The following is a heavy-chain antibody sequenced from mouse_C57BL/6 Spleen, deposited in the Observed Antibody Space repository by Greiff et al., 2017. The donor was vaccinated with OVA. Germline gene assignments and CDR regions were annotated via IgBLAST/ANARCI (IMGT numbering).Heavy chain of an antibody. CDR1: GFTFSSYG. V-gene: IGHV5-6*02. CDR2: ISSGGSYT. J-gene: IGHJ3*01. Sequence: DVKLVESGGDLVKPGGSLKLSCAASGFTFSSYGMSWVRQTPDKRLEWVATISSGGSYTSYPDSVKGRFTISRDNAKNTLYLQVSSLKSEDTAMYYGARHDGYYGSSSSWFAYWGQGTLVTVSA. CDR3: ARHDGYYGSSSSWFAY. D-gene: IGHD1-1*01.